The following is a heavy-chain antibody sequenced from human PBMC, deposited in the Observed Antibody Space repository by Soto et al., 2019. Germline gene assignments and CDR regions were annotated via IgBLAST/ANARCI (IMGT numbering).Heavy chain of an antibody. CDR1: GYTLTRYG. CDR2: ISAYNGNT. Sequence: APVKVSWKASGYTLTRYGVNWVRLAPGKGLEWMGWISAYNGNTNYAQKLKGRVTLTTDTSTSTAYMELRSLRTDDTAVYYCARVETEWELLTDYYYGMDVCGQGCTVNVS. J-gene: IGHJ6*02. CDR3: ARVETEWELLTDYYYGMDV. V-gene: IGHV1-18*01. D-gene: IGHD1-26*01.